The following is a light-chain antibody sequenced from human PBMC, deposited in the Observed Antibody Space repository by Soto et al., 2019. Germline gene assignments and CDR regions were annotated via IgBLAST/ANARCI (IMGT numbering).Light chain of an antibody. CDR3: CSYAGSPYV. CDR1: SSDVGANIF. J-gene: IGLJ1*01. V-gene: IGLV2-14*01. CDR2: TVS. Sequence: QSVLTQPASVSGSPGQSITISCTGTSSDVGANIFVSWYQQHPGKVPKLMIYTVSSRPSGVSQRFSGSKSGNTASLTISGLQAEDEADYYCCSYAGSPYVFGTGTKVTVL.